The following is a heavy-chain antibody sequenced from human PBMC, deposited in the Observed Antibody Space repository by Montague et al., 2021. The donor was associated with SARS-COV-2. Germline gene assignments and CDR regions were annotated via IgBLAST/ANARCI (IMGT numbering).Heavy chain of an antibody. V-gene: IGHV3-30*04. Sequence: SLRLSCAASGFIFSNFAFHWVRQAPGKGLVWVALITYDGSDKSYADSVKGRFTTSRDNTKNTLYLRMNSLTPEDTAVYYCARERVPPDYGDAFDIWGQGTMVTVSS. D-gene: IGHD4/OR15-4a*01. J-gene: IGHJ3*02. CDR3: ARERVPPDYGDAFDI. CDR1: GFIFSNFA. CDR2: ITYDGSDK.